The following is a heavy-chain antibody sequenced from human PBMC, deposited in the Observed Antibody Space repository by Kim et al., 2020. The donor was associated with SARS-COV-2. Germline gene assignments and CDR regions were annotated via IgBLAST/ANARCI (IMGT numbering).Heavy chain of an antibody. J-gene: IGHJ6*02. Sequence: KSRVTISVDASKNQFSRKLSSVTAADTAVYYCARGSQGSGRSPYYYGMDVWGQGTTVTVSS. V-gene: IGHV4-34*01. CDR3: ARGSQGSGRSPYYYGMDV. D-gene: IGHD3-10*01.